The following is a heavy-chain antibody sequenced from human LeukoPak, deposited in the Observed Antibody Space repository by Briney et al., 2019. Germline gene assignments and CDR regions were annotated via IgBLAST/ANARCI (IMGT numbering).Heavy chain of an antibody. V-gene: IGHV4-59*12. J-gene: IGHJ4*02. D-gene: IGHD3-16*02. CDR1: GGSISSYY. Sequence: SGTLSLTCTVSGGSISSYYWSWIRQPPGKGLEWIGYIYYSGSTNYNPSLKSRVTISVDTSKNQFSLKLSSVTAADTAVYYCARKVYVWGSYRSTYYFDYWGQGTLVTVSS. CDR2: IYYSGST. CDR3: ARKVYVWGSYRSTYYFDY.